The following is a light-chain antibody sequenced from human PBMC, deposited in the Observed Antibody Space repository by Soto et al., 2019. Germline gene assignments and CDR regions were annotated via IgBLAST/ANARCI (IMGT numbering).Light chain of an antibody. CDR1: QSVSSY. V-gene: IGKV3-20*01. Sequence: EILLMQSPCTLALSPGERATLSCGASQSVSSYLAWYQQKPGQAPRLLIYGASNRATGIPDRLSGSGSGTDFTLTISRLEPEDFAVYYCQQYGSSGTFGQGTRLEIK. J-gene: IGKJ5*01. CDR3: QQYGSSGT. CDR2: GAS.